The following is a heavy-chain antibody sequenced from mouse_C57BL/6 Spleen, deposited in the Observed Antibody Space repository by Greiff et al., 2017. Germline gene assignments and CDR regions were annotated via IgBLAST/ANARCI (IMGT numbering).Heavy chain of an antibody. CDR3: ARGVTDYAMDY. CDR1: GYTFTSYW. CDR2: IDPSDSYT. Sequence: QVQLQQPGAELVMPGASVKLSCKASGYTFTSYWMHWVKQRPGQGLEWIGEIDPSDSYTNYNQKFKGKSTLTVDKSSSTAYMQLSSLTSEDSAVYYCARGVTDYAMDYGGQGNSVTVSS. D-gene: IGHD2-2*01. V-gene: IGHV1-69*01. J-gene: IGHJ4*01.